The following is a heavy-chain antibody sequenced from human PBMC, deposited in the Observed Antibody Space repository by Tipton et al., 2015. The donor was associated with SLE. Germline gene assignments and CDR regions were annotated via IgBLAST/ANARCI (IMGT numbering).Heavy chain of an antibody. Sequence: TLSLTCTVSGDSFRSDSYYWGWIRQPPGEGLEWIGTIYYNGTTSYKPSLRSRINISIDTSKNQFSLRLGSVTAADTALYYCTRGSNFDIWGQGTMVTVSS. V-gene: IGHV4-39*07. CDR1: GDSFRSDSYY. CDR3: TRGSNFDI. D-gene: IGHD2-2*01. J-gene: IGHJ3*02. CDR2: IYYNGTT.